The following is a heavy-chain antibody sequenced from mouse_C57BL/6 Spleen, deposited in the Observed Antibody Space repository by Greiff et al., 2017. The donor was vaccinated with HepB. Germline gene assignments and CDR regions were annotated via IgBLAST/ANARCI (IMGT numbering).Heavy chain of an antibody. CDR3: AKSLGYGSSRLYYDAMDY. D-gene: IGHD1-1*01. Sequence: QVQLKQSGPGLVQPSQSLSITCTVSGFSLTSYGVHWVRQSPGKGLEWLGVIWRGGSTDYNAAFMSRLSITKDNSKSQVFFKMNSLQADDTAIYYCAKSLGYGSSRLYYDAMDYWGQGTSVTVSS. CDR2: IWRGGST. V-gene: IGHV2-5*01. CDR1: GFSLTSYG. J-gene: IGHJ4*01.